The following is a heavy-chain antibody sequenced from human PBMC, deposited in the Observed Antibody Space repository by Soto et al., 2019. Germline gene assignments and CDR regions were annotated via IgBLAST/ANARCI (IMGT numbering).Heavy chain of an antibody. J-gene: IGHJ5*02. D-gene: IGHD2-15*01. Sequence: QITLKESGPTLVKPTQTLTLTCTFSGFSLSTSGVGVGWIRQPPGKALEWLALIYWDDDKRYSPSLKSRLTITKDTSKNQVVLTMTNMDPVDTATYYCARSDIVVVVASEPYNGFDPWGQGTLVTVSS. V-gene: IGHV2-5*02. CDR3: ARSDIVVVVASEPYNGFDP. CDR2: IYWDDDK. CDR1: GFSLSTSGVG.